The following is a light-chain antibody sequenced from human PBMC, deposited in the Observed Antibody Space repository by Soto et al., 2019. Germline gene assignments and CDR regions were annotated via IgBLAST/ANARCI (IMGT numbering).Light chain of an antibody. CDR2: AAS. J-gene: IGKJ1*01. Sequence: DLQMTQSPSSLSASVGDRVTIACRASQSIRSYLNWYQQKPGKASKLLIYAASSLQSGVPSRFSGSGSGTDFTLTISTPQPEDFATYNWQQSYSTPRTFGQATKVEIK. CDR3: QQSYSTPRT. V-gene: IGKV1-39*01. CDR1: QSIRSY.